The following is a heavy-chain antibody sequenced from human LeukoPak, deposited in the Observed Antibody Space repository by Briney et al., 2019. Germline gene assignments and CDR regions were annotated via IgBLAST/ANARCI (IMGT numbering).Heavy chain of an antibody. D-gene: IGHD7-27*01. CDR3: ARNDPKLGPLGSDY. J-gene: IGHJ4*02. CDR1: GYILTELS. V-gene: IGHV1-24*01. CDR2: FDPEDGEK. Sequence: ASVKVSCKVSGYILTELSMHWVRQAPGKGLEWMGGFDPEDGEKIYAQKFQGRVTMTEDTSTDTAYMELSSLRSDDTAVYYCARNDPKLGPLGSDYWGQGTLVTVSS.